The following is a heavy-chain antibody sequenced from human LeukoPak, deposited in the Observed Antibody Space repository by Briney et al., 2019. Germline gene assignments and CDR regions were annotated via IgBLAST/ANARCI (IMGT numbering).Heavy chain of an antibody. J-gene: IGHJ4*02. CDR1: GYTFTGYY. V-gene: IGHV1-2*02. CDR2: INPNSGGT. CDR3: ARSRGYSGYDYFDY. Sequence: GASVRVSCKASGYTFTGYYMHWVRQPPGQGLEWMGWINPNSGGTNYAQKFQGRVTMTRDTSISTAYMELSRLRSDDTAVYYCARSRGYSGYDYFDYWGQGTLVTVSS. D-gene: IGHD5-12*01.